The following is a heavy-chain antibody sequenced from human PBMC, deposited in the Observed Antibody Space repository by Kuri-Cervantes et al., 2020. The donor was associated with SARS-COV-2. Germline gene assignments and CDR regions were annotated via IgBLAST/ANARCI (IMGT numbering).Heavy chain of an antibody. CDR2: IYYSGST. CDR3: ARGMVYAIFDY. D-gene: IGHD2-8*01. Sequence: LRLSCTVSGGSISSGGYYWSWIRQHPGKGLEWIGYIYYSGSTYYNPSLKSRVTISVDTSKNQFSLKLSSVTAADTAVYYCARGMVYAIFDYWGQGTLVTVSS. CDR1: GGSISSGGYY. V-gene: IGHV4-31*03. J-gene: IGHJ4*02.